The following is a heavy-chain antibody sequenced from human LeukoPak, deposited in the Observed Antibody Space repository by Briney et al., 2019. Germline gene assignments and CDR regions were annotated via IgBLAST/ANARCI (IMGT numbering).Heavy chain of an antibody. D-gene: IGHD3-22*01. V-gene: IGHV1-2*02. CDR1: GYTFTGYY. CDR3: AAYDSSGYRLPRGDFQH. J-gene: IGHJ1*01. CDR2: INPNSGGT. Sequence: ASVKVSCKASGYTFTGYYMHWVRQAPGQGLEWMGWINPNSGGTNYAQKFQGRVTMTRDTSISTAYMELSSLRSEDTAVYYCAAYDSSGYRLPRGDFQHWGQGTLVTVSS.